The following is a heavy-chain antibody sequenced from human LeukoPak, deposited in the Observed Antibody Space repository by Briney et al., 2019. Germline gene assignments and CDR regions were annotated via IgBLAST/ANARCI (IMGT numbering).Heavy chain of an antibody. CDR2: INSDGSST. Sequence: GGSLRLSCAASGFTFSKYAMSWVRQAPGKGLVWVSRINSDGSSTTYADSVKGRLTISRDNAKNTLYLQMNSLRAEDTAVYYCASEYSGHGFDYWGQGTLVTVSS. J-gene: IGHJ4*02. CDR1: GFTFSKYA. D-gene: IGHD5-12*01. CDR3: ASEYSGHGFDY. V-gene: IGHV3-74*01.